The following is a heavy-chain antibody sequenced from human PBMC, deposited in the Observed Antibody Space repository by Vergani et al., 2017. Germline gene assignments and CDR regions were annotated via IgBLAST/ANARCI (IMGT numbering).Heavy chain of an antibody. CDR2: IYSSGST. V-gene: IGHV4-61*02. J-gene: IGHJ6*03. CDR3: ARGPSVVQGHYIYYYSYFMDV. CDR1: GDSISSGNYY. Sequence: QVQLQESGPGLLKPSQTLSLTCSVAGDSISSGNYYWNWIRQPAGKGLEWMGRIYSSGSTSYNPSIKSRITMSLDTSKNQFSLQLTSVTAADTAVYYCARGPSVVQGHYIYYYSYFMDVWGKGTTVTVSS. D-gene: IGHD2-15*01.